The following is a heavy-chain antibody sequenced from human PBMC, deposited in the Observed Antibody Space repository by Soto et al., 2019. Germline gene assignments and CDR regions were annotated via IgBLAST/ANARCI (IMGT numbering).Heavy chain of an antibody. J-gene: IGHJ4*02. CDR1: GDTFSSYG. V-gene: IGHV1-18*01. CDR2: ISAYNGNT. CDR3: ASVTMVRGVFAFDY. D-gene: IGHD3-10*01. Sequence: ASVKVSCKASGDTFSSYGISWVRQAPGQGLEWMGWISAYNGNTNYAQKYQGRVTMTTDTSTSTAYMELRGLRSDDTAVYYCASVTMVRGVFAFDYWGQGTLVTVSS.